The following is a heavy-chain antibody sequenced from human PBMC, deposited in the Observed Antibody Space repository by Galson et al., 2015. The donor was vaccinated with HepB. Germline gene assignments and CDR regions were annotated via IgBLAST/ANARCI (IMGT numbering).Heavy chain of an antibody. CDR2: LYGGGSI. Sequence: SLRLSCAGSGLTVNRRDTRWVRPAQGKGLEWVSVLYGGGSIFYADSVKGRFTISGDDSKNTWYLQRSSLRAEDTAFYVCVRVDGSVGISFESWGQGTLVALSA. D-gene: IGHD3-9*01. CDR1: GLTVNRRD. CDR3: VRVDGSVGISFES. J-gene: IGHJ4*02. V-gene: IGHV3-53*01.